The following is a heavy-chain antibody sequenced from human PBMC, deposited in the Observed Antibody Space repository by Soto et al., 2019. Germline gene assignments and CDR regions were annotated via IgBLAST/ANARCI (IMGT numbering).Heavy chain of an antibody. V-gene: IGHV4-39*01. CDR3: ARQRVVPATPTNWFDP. CDR1: GGSVRSRSYF. CDR2: IYYNGST. D-gene: IGHD2-15*01. J-gene: IGHJ5*02. Sequence: QVQVQESGPGLVKPSDTLSLTCTVSGGSVRSRSYFWGWIRQSPGKGLEWIGTIYYNGSTYYNPSLKSRVTLSVDTSRNHFSLKLTSVTASDTALYYCARQRVVPATPTNWFDPWGQGTLVTVSS.